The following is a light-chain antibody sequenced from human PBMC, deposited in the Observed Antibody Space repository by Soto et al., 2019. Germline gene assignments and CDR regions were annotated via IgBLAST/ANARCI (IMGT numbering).Light chain of an antibody. J-gene: IGKJ5*01. V-gene: IGKV3D-20*02. CDR3: QQRHMWPIT. Sequence: PGGIATLSSTSSQTVSITYLTWYQQKPGQAPRLLIYDAYNRATGIPPRFSGSGSGTDFTLTISSLEPEDSAVYYCQQRHMWPITFGQGTRLEIK. CDR2: DAY. CDR1: QTVSITY.